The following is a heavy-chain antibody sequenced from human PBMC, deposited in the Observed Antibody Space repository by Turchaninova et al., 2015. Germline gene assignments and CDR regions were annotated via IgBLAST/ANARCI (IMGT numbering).Heavy chain of an antibody. CDR1: GYTFTTYD. Sequence: QVQLVQSGAEVKKPGASVKVSCKAYGYTFTTYDINWVRQATGQGLEWMGWMNPTNVNTGFAQKFQGRVTITRNTSINTAYMELSSLRSEDTAVYYCARGIGGYWGQGTLVTVSS. CDR3: ARGIGGY. CDR2: MNPTNVNT. V-gene: IGHV1-8*03. J-gene: IGHJ4*02.